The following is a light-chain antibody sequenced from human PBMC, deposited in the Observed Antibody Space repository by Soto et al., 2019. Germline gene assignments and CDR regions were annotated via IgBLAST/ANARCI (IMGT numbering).Light chain of an antibody. Sequence: EIVLTQSPGTLSLSPGERASLSCRASQSVSSSYLAWYQQKPGQAPRLLIYGASSRATGIPDSFSGSGSGTDFTLTISRLEPEDFAVYYCQQYGSSSWTVGQGTKVDSK. V-gene: IGKV3-20*01. CDR1: QSVSSSY. CDR3: QQYGSSSWT. CDR2: GAS. J-gene: IGKJ1*01.